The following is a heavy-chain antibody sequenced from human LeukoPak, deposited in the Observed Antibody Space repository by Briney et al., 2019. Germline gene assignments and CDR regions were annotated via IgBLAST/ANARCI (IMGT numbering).Heavy chain of an antibody. CDR2: INPNSGGT. CDR1: GYTFTGYY. Sequence: GASVKVSCKASGYTFTGYYMHWVRQAPGQGLEWMGWINPNSGGTNYAQKFQGRVTMTRDTSISTAYMELSRLRSDDTAVYYCARDRGYDILTGYPLPYYYYYYYMDVWGKGTTVTVSS. CDR3: ARDRGYDILTGYPLPYYYYYYYMDV. V-gene: IGHV1-2*02. D-gene: IGHD3-9*01. J-gene: IGHJ6*03.